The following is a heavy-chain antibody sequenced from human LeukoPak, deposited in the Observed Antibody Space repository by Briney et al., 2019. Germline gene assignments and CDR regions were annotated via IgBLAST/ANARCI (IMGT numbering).Heavy chain of an antibody. CDR3: ARAKDNSGRDGFDI. D-gene: IGHD6-19*01. J-gene: IGHJ3*02. V-gene: IGHV3-33*01. Sequence: GRSLRLSCAASGFTFSTYGIHWVRQAPGKGLEWVAVIWCDGSNKYYADSVKGRFTISRDNSKNTLYLQMNSLRAEDTAVYYCARAKDNSGRDGFDIWGQGTMVTVSS. CDR1: GFTFSTYG. CDR2: IWCDGSNK.